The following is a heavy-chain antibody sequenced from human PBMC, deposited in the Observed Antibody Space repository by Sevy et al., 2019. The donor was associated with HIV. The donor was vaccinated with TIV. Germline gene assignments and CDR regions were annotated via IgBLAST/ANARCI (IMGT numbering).Heavy chain of an antibody. V-gene: IGHV3-21*01. CDR3: ARVSQLVHYFDY. CDR1: GFTFSSYS. D-gene: IGHD6-13*01. J-gene: IGHJ4*02. Sequence: GGSLRLSCAASGFTFSSYSMNWVRQAPGKGLEWVSSISSSSSYIYYADSVKGRFTISRDNAKNSLYLQMNSLRAEDTAVYYCARVSQLVHYFDYWGQGTLVTVSS. CDR2: ISSSSSYI.